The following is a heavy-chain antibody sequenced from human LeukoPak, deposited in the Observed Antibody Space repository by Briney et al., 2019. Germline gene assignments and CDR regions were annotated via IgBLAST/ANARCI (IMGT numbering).Heavy chain of an antibody. CDR1: GFTFSNAW. D-gene: IGHD3-3*01. CDR3: TTATTYDFWSGYHQYFQR. J-gene: IGHJ1*01. Sequence: GGSLRLSCAASGFTFSNAWMSWVRQAPGKGLEWVGRIKSKTDGGTTDYAAPVKGRFTISRDDSKNTLYLQMNSLKTEDTAVYYCTTATTYDFWSGYHQYFQRWGQGTLVTVSS. V-gene: IGHV3-15*01. CDR2: IKSKTDGGTT.